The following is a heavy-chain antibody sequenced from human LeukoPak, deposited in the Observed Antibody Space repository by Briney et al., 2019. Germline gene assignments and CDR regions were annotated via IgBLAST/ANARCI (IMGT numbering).Heavy chain of an antibody. D-gene: IGHD6-19*01. J-gene: IGHJ4*02. V-gene: IGHV3-7*01. CDR3: ARPGYSSGWYGY. Sequence: GGSLRLSCAASGFPFSSYSMTWVRQAPGKGLEWVANIKPDGTTKFYVDSVKGRFTISRDNALNSLYLQMNSLRAEDTAVYYCARPGYSSGWYGYWGQGTLVTVSS. CDR2: IKPDGTTK. CDR1: GFPFSSYS.